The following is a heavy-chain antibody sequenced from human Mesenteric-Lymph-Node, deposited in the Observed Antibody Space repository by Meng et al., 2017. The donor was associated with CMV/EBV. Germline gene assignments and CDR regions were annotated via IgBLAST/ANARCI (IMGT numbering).Heavy chain of an antibody. CDR3: ARAVRGYSYGYSDY. V-gene: IGHV3-7*04. D-gene: IGHD5-18*01. J-gene: IGHJ4*02. CDR2: IKEDGSEK. Sequence: ASGFTFSNSWMHWVRQAPGKGLEWVANIKEDGSEKYYVDSVKGRFTISRDNARNSLYLQMNSLRADDTAVYYCARAVRGYSYGYSDYWGRGTLVTVSS. CDR1: GFTFSNSW.